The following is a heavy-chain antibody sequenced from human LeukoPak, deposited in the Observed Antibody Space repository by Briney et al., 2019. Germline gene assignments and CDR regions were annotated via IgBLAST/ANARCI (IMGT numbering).Heavy chain of an antibody. CDR1: NFSISSGYY. J-gene: IGHJ5*02. V-gene: IGHV4-38-2*01. D-gene: IGHD6-19*01. CDR3: ARSMYTSGWYVGGS. Sequence: KPSETLSLTCAVSNFSISSGYYWGWIRQPPGKGLEWIGSIYHSGTTYHNPSLKSRVTMSVDTSKNQFSLKLTSVTAADTAIYYCARSMYTSGWYVGGSWGQGTLVTVSS. CDR2: IYHSGTT.